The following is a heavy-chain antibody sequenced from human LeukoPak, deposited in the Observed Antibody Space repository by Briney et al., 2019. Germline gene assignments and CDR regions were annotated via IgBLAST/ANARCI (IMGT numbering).Heavy chain of an antibody. CDR1: GGSFSGYY. J-gene: IGHJ6*03. Sequence: PSETLSLTCAVYGGSFSGYYWSWIRQPPGKGLEWTGEINHSGSTNYNPSLKSRVTISVDTSKNQFSLKLSSVTAADTAVYYCARTLLEVVPAAILDYYYYMDVWGKGTTVTISS. CDR3: ARTLLEVVPAAILDYYYYMDV. CDR2: INHSGST. V-gene: IGHV4-34*01. D-gene: IGHD2-2*02.